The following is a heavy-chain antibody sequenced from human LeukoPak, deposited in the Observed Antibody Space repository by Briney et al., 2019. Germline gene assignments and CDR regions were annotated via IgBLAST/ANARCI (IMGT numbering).Heavy chain of an antibody. V-gene: IGHV3-9*01. CDR2: ISWNSGSI. Sequence: GRSLRLSCAASGFTFDDYAMHWVRQAPGKGLEWVSGISWNSGSIGYADSVKGRFTISRDNAKNSLYLQMNSLRAEDTALYYCAKDEGSMIVRPFDYWGQGTLVTASS. D-gene: IGHD3-22*01. J-gene: IGHJ4*02. CDR1: GFTFDDYA. CDR3: AKDEGSMIVRPFDY.